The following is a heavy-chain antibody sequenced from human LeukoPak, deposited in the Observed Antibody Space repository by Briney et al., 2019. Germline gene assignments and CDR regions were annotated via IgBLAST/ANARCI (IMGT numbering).Heavy chain of an antibody. V-gene: IGHV3-23*01. CDR1: GGSFSGYY. CDR2: ISGSGGST. CDR3: ATGTNRELRGNY. J-gene: IGHJ4*02. Sequence: ETLSLTCGVSGGSFSGYYWSWIRQSPGKGLEWVSAISGSGGSTYYADSVKGRFTISRDNSKNTLYLQMNSLRAEDTAVYYCATGTNRELRGNYWGQGTLVTVSS. D-gene: IGHD1-26*01.